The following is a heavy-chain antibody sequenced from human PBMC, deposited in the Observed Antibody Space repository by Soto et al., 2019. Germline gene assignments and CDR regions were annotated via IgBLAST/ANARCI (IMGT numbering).Heavy chain of an antibody. CDR2: INHSGST. CDR1: GESFSGYY. D-gene: IGHD2-15*01. J-gene: IGHJ6*03. CDR3: ARRGIDYYYYMDV. Sequence: QVQLQQWGAGLLKPSETLSLTFAVYGESFSGYYCSWIRQPPGKGLEWIGEINHSGSTNYNPSLKSRVTISVDTSKDQFSVKLSSVTAADTAVYYCARRGIDYYYYMDVWGKGTTVTVSS. V-gene: IGHV4-34*01.